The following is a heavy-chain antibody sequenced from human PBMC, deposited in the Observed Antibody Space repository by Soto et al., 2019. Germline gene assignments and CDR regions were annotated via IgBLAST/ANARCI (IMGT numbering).Heavy chain of an antibody. V-gene: IGHV1-18*01. Sequence: ASVKVSCKASGYTFSNYGITWVRQAPGQPLEWLGWISLYSDGTNYAQKFQGRVSMTTDTSTTTAYMELRNLRSDDTAVYYCARVVPGAEAWFGPWGQGTLVTVSS. CDR2: ISLYSDGT. D-gene: IGHD2-2*01. J-gene: IGHJ5*02. CDR1: GYTFSNYG. CDR3: ARVVPGAEAWFGP.